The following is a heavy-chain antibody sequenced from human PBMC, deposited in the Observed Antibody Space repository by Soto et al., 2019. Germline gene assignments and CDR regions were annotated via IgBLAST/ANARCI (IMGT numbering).Heavy chain of an antibody. CDR3: ARSFFLLSDTDAFDI. Sequence: QITLKESGPTLVNPTQTLTLTCTFSGFSLSTSGVGVGWIRQPPGKALEWLALIYWDDDKRYSPSLKSRLTIDKDTSKNQVVLTMTDMDPVDRATYCCARSFFLLSDTDAFDIWGQGTMVTVSS. CDR2: IYWDDDK. V-gene: IGHV2-5*02. D-gene: IGHD3-10*01. CDR1: GFSLSTSGVG. J-gene: IGHJ3*02.